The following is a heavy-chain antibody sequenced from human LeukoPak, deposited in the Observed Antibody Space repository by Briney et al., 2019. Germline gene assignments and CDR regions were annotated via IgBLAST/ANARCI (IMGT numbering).Heavy chain of an antibody. CDR1: GGSFSGYY. V-gene: IGHV4-34*01. D-gene: IGHD1-14*01. CDR3: ARSSRGIRWFDP. CDR2: INHSGST. Sequence: PSETLSLTCAVYGGSFSGYYWSWIRQPPGKGLEWIGEINHSGSTNYNPSLKSRVTISVGTSKNQFSLKLSSVTAADTAVYYCARSSRGIRWFDPWGQGTLVTVSS. J-gene: IGHJ5*02.